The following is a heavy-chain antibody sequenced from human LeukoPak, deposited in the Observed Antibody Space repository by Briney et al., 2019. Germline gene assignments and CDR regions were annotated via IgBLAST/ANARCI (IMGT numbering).Heavy chain of an antibody. CDR3: ARALWSYDY. J-gene: IGHJ4*02. V-gene: IGHV4-31*03. Sequence: SQTLSLTCTVSGGSISSGGYYWSWIRQPPGKGLEWIGYIYYSGNTYYNPSLKSRVSISVDTSKNQFSLKLSSVTAADTAIYYCARALWSYDYWGQGTLVTVSS. CDR1: GGSISSGGYY. CDR2: IYYSGNT. D-gene: IGHD3-10*01.